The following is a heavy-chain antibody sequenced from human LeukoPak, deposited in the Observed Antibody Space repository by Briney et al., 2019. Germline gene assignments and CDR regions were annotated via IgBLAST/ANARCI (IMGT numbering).Heavy chain of an antibody. CDR2: ISYDGSNK. V-gene: IGHV3-30*04. D-gene: IGHD6-19*01. Sequence: PGGSLRLSCEASGFTFRSYAMHWVRQAPGKRLEWVAVISYDGSNKYYADSVKGRFTISRDNSKNTLYLQMNSLRAEDTAVYYCARSSRAVARQIDYWGQGTLVTVSA. J-gene: IGHJ4*02. CDR1: GFTFRSYA. CDR3: ARSSRAVARQIDY.